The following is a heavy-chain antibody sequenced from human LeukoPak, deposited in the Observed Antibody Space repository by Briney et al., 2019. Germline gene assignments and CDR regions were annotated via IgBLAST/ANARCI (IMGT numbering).Heavy chain of an antibody. CDR2: FDPEDGET. J-gene: IGHJ5*02. CDR1: GYTLTELS. CDR3: ATGTSSTTYYDILTGYRYNWFDP. V-gene: IGHV1-24*01. Sequence: GASVKVSCKVSGYTLTELSMHWVRQAPGKGLEWMGGFDPEDGETIYAQKFQGRVTMTEDTSTDTAYMELSSLRSEDTAVYYCATGTSSTTYYDILTGYRYNWFDPWGQGTLVTVSS. D-gene: IGHD3-9*01.